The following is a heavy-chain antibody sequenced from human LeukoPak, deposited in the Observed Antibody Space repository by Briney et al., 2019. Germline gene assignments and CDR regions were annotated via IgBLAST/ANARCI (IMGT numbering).Heavy chain of an antibody. D-gene: IGHD2-15*01. CDR1: GFTVSSNY. Sequence: GGSLRLSCAASGFTVSSNYMSWVRQAPGKGLEWVSVIYSGGSTYHADSVKGRFTISRDNSKNTLYLQMNSLRAEDTAVYYCAREEVAQAFDIWGQGTMVTVSS. V-gene: IGHV3-53*01. J-gene: IGHJ3*02. CDR2: IYSGGST. CDR3: AREEVAQAFDI.